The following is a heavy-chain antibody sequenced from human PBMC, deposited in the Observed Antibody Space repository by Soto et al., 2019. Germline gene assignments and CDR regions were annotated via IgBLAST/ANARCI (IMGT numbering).Heavy chain of an antibody. J-gene: IGHJ4*02. V-gene: IGHV1-69*13. CDR3: ASDSGYDSTPYYFDY. CDR1: VGTLSSYA. CDR2: IIPIFGTA. D-gene: IGHD5-12*01. Sequence: SVKVSCKSSVGTLSSYAISWVRQAPGQGLEWMGGIIPIFGTANYAQKFQGRVTITADESTSTAYMELSSLRSEYTAVYYCASDSGYDSTPYYFDYWGQGTLVTVSS.